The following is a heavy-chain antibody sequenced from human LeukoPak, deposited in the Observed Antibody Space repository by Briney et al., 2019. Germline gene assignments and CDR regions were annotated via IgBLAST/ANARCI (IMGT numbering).Heavy chain of an antibody. CDR2: ISNGNT. CDR3: VREAGYCASVCLKSNWFDP. Sequence: GGSLRLSCAASGFPFSNHAMSWVRQPPGKGLEWVSAISNGNTYYADSVRGRFTISRDDSKNMVYLQMNSLRDEDTALYYCVREAGYCASVCLKSNWFDPWGQGTLVSVSS. CDR1: GFPFSNHA. J-gene: IGHJ5*02. D-gene: IGHD2-21*02. V-gene: IGHV3-23*01.